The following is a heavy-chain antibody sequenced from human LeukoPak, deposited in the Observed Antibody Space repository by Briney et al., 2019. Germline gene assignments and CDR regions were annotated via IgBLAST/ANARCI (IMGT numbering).Heavy chain of an antibody. Sequence: GGSLRLSCAASGFTFSSYAMSWVRQAPGKGLEWVSAISGSGGSTYYADSVKGRFTISRDNSKDTLYPQMNSLRAEDTAVYYCAKDPYSGSYSGYWGQGTLVTVSS. CDR3: AKDPYSGSYSGY. J-gene: IGHJ4*02. V-gene: IGHV3-23*01. CDR1: GFTFSSYA. CDR2: ISGSGGST. D-gene: IGHD1-26*01.